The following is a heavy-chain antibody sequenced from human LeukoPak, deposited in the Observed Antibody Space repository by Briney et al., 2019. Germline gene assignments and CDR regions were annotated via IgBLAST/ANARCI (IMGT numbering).Heavy chain of an antibody. CDR2: INSDGSST. Sequence: PVGSLRLSCAASGFTFSSYWMHWVRQAPGKGLVWVSRINSDGSSTSYADSVKGRFTISRDNAKNTLYLQMNSLRAEDTAVYYCASRSSSSPVDYWGQGTLVTVSS. CDR3: ASRSSSSPVDY. D-gene: IGHD6-6*01. V-gene: IGHV3-74*01. CDR1: GFTFSSYW. J-gene: IGHJ4*02.